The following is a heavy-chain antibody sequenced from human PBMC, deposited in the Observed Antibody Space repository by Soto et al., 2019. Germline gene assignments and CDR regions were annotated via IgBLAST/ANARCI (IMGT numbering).Heavy chain of an antibody. Sequence: GASVKVSCKASGGAFSSYAISWVRQAPGQGLEWMGGIIPIFGTANYAQKFQGRVTITADKSTSTAYMELSSLRSEDTAVYYCATMGGSSLLSTDYWGQGTLVTVSS. D-gene: IGHD6-6*01. V-gene: IGHV1-69*06. CDR1: GGAFSSYA. CDR3: ATMGGSSLLSTDY. CDR2: IIPIFGTA. J-gene: IGHJ4*02.